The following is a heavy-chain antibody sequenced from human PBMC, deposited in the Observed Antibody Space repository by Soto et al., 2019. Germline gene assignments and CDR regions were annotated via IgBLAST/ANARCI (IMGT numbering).Heavy chain of an antibody. J-gene: IGHJ6*02. D-gene: IGHD6-6*01. CDR2: INPSGGST. Sequence: ASVKVSCKASGYTFTSYYMHWVRQAPGQGLEWMGIINPSGGSTSYAQKFQGRVTMTRDTSTSTVYMELSSLRSEDTAVYYCARPPSRRPYYYGMDVWGRGTTVTVSS. V-gene: IGHV1-46*03. CDR3: ARPPSRRPYYYGMDV. CDR1: GYTFTSYY.